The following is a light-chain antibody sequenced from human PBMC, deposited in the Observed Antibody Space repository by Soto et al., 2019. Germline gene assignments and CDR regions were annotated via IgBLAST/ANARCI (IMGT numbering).Light chain of an antibody. CDR1: QTVSSW. CDR2: KAS. V-gene: IGKV1-5*03. Sequence: DIQMTQFPSTLSASIGDRVTITCRASQTVSSWLAWYQQKPGKAPKLLIYKASTLETGVPSRFSGSGSGTAFTLTLSSLQPDDFATYYCQQYNRYSSCTFGQGTRLEIK. J-gene: IGKJ2*02. CDR3: QQYNRYSSCT.